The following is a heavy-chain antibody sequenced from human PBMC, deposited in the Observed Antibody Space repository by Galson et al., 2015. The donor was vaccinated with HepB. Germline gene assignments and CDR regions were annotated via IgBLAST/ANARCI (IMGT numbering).Heavy chain of an antibody. V-gene: IGHV1-8*01. CDR1: GSTFTSYD. D-gene: IGHD6-13*01. Sequence: SVKVSCKASGSTFTSYDINWVRQAAGQGLEWMGWMNPNSANTGYAQKFQGRVTMTRDTSITTAYMEFSSLRSEDTAVYYCARVEIAAAGSPPFCAGMDDWGQGTTGNVSS. CDR3: ARVEIAAAGSPPFCAGMDD. CDR2: MNPNSANT. J-gene: IGHJ6*01.